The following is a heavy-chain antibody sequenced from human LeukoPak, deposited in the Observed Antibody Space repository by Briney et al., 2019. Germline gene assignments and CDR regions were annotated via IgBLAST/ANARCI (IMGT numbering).Heavy chain of an antibody. D-gene: IGHD6-19*01. CDR1: GFTFSSYE. Sequence: GGSLRLSCAAPGFTFSSYEMNWVRQAPGKGLEWVSYISSGSTIYDADSVKGRFTISRDNAKNSLYLQMNSLRAEDTAVYYCARESIAVAGAPFDYWGQGTLVTVSS. CDR3: ARESIAVAGAPFDY. CDR2: ISSGSTI. J-gene: IGHJ4*02. V-gene: IGHV3-48*03.